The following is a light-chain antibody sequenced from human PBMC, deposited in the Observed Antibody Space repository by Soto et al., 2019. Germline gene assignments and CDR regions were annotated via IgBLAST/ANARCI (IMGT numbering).Light chain of an antibody. J-gene: IGKJ1*01. Sequence: GDRVTITCRASQNINGWLAWYQQKPGKAPRLLIYGASNLESGVPSRFSGSGSGTQFTLTISSLQPEDAATYYCQQYNTYLTWTFGQGTKVDI. CDR2: GAS. CDR3: QQYNTYLTWT. V-gene: IGKV1-5*01. CDR1: QNINGW.